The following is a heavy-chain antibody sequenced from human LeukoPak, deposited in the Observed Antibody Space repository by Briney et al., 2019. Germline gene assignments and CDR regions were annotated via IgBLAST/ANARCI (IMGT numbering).Heavy chain of an antibody. Sequence: ASVKVSCKASGYTFTSYGISWVRQAPGQGLEWMGWISAYNGNTNYAQKLQGRVTMTTDTSTSTAYMELRSLRSDDTAVYYCARVASGDYVYYFDYWGQGTLVTVSS. CDR2: ISAYNGNT. CDR1: GYTFTSYG. V-gene: IGHV1-18*01. J-gene: IGHJ4*02. CDR3: ARVASGDYVYYFDY. D-gene: IGHD4-17*01.